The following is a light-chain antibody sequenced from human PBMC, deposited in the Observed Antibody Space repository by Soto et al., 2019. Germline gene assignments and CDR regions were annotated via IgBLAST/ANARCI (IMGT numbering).Light chain of an antibody. V-gene: IGLV5-45*02. CDR1: SGLNVGNYW. J-gene: IGLJ2*01. CDR2: YKSDSDK. CDR3: TIWRGTAVV. Sequence: QPVLTQPSSLSASPGASASLTCTLRSGLNVGNYWIYWYQQKPGSPPQFLLRYKSDSDKHQGSGVPSRFSGSKDASANAGILLISGLQSDDEGDYYCTIWRGTAVVFGGGTKLTVL.